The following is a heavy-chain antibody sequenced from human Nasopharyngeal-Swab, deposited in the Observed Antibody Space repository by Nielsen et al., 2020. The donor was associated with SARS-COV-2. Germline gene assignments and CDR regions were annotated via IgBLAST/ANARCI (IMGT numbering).Heavy chain of an antibody. J-gene: IGHJ4*02. D-gene: IGHD3-10*01. Sequence: SVKVSCKASGGTFSSYAISWVRQAPGQGLEWMGGIIPIFGTANYAQKFQGRVTITADKSTSTAYMELSSLRSEDTAVYYCARGYTGKYYYGSGSYSFDYWGQGTLVTVSS. CDR1: GGTFSSYA. V-gene: IGHV1-69*06. CDR2: IIPIFGTA. CDR3: ARGYTGKYYYGSGSYSFDY.